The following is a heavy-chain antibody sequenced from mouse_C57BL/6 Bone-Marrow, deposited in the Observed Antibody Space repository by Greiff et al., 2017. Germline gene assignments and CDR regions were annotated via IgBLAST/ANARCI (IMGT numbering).Heavy chain of an antibody. Sequence: VKLMESGPGLVQPSQSLSITCTVSGFSLTSYGVHWVRQSPGKGLEWLGVIWSGGSTDYNAAFISRLSISKDNSKSQVFFKRNSLQADDTAIYYCARNGITTGLDYWGQGTTLTVSS. CDR3: ARNGITTGLDY. CDR1: GFSLTSYG. V-gene: IGHV2-2*01. CDR2: IWSGGST. J-gene: IGHJ2*01. D-gene: IGHD1-1*01.